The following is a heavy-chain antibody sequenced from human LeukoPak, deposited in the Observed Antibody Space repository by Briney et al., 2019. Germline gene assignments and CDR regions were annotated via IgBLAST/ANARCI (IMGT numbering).Heavy chain of an antibody. CDR2: ISGSGGST. CDR3: AKEILYYYDSSGYYSDY. V-gene: IGHV3-23*01. D-gene: IGHD3-22*01. J-gene: IGHJ4*02. Sequence: GGSLRLSCAASGFTFSSYAMSWVRQAPGKGLEWVSAISGSGGSTYYADSVKGRFTISRDNSKNTLYLQMNSLRAEDTAVYYCAKEILYYYDSSGYYSDYWGQGTLVTVSS. CDR1: GFTFSSYA.